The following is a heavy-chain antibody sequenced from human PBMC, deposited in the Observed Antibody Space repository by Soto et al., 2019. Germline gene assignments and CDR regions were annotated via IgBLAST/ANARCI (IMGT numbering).Heavy chain of an antibody. V-gene: IGHV1-18*01. J-gene: IGHJ4*02. CDR3: VRDGGVVVPRTLWWTFDY. Sequence: QVQLVQSGAAVVKPGASVKVSCKASGYSFTSYAISWVRQAPGQGLEWMGWISASNGNTDYAQKLQGRVTMTTDTSTSTTYMEVRSLRSDDTAVYYCVRDGGVVVPRTLWWTFDYGGPGTLVTVSS. D-gene: IGHD2-15*01. CDR1: GYSFTSYA. CDR2: ISASNGNT.